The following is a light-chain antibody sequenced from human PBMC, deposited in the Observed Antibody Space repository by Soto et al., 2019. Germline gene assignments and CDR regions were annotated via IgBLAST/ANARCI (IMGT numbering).Light chain of an antibody. V-gene: IGKV3-11*01. CDR3: QQRINWPVS. CDR1: QSVSRY. J-gene: IGKJ4*01. CDR2: DAS. Sequence: EIVLTQSPATLSLSPGERATLSCRASQSVSRYLAWYQQKPGQAPRLLIYDASNRATGIPARFSGSGSGTDFTLTISCLEPEDFAVYYCQQRINWPVSFGAHTKVEI.